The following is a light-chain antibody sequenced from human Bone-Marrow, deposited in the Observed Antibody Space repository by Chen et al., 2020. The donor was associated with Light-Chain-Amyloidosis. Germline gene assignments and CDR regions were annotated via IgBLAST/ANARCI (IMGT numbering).Light chain of an antibody. CDR2: DVS. CDR3: SSYAGSYTWV. Sequence: QSALTQPRSVSGSPGQSITISCTGPSGDVGGYYFVSWYQQHPGKAPQLIIYDVSKRPPGVPYRFSGSKSGNTASLTVHGLRAEDVADYYCSSYAGSYTWVFGGWTKLTVL. CDR1: SGDVGGYYF. J-gene: IGLJ3*02. V-gene: IGLV2-11*01.